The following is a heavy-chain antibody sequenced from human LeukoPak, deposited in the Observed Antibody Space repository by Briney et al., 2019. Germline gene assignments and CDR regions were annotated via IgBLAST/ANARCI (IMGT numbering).Heavy chain of an antibody. D-gene: IGHD3-10*01. CDR3: ARVPHYYGSGENWFDP. Sequence: PSETLSLTCAVYGGSFSGYYWSWIRQPPGKGLEWIGEINHSGSTNYNPSLKSRVTISVDTSKNQFSLKLSSVTAADTAVYYCARVPHYYGSGENWFDPWGQGTLVTVSS. CDR1: GGSFSGYY. CDR2: INHSGST. V-gene: IGHV4-34*01. J-gene: IGHJ5*02.